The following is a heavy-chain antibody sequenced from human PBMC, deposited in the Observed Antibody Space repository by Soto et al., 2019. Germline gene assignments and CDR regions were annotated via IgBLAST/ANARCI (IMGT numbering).Heavy chain of an antibody. V-gene: IGHV3-21*01. Sequence: EVQLVESGGGLVKPGGSVRPSCAASGFNFNSYTINWVRQVPGKRLECLSCISSSGYIFSTASVRGRFTISRDNAKNSVYLQINSLRAEDTAVYFCARDCSGGSCYPGMDVWGQGTTVTVSS. CDR3: ARDCSGGSCYPGMDV. D-gene: IGHD2-15*01. J-gene: IGHJ6*02. CDR1: GFNFNSYT. CDR2: ISSSGYI.